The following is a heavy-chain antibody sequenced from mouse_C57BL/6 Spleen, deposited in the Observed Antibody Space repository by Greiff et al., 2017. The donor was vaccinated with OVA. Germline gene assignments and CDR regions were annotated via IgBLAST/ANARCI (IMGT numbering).Heavy chain of an antibody. CDR1: GYTFTSYW. V-gene: IGHV1-72*01. D-gene: IGHD2-4*01. CDR3: ARGLRYDYDGFAY. J-gene: IGHJ3*01. CDR2: IDPNSGGT. Sequence: VQLQQPGAELVKPGASVKLSCKASGYTFTSYWMHWVKQRPGRGLEWIGRIDPNSGGTKYNEKFKSKATLTVDKPSSTAYMQLSSLTSEDSAVDYCARGLRYDYDGFAYWGQGTLVTVSA.